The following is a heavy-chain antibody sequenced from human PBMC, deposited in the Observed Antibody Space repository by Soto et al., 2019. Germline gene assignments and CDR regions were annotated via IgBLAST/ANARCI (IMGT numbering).Heavy chain of an antibody. CDR2: IYHSGST. J-gene: IGHJ4*02. CDR3: ASGQQLVRNY. D-gene: IGHD6-13*01. V-gene: IGHV4-30-2*01. Sequence: SETLSLTCAFSGGSISSGGYSLSWIRQPPGKGLEWIGYIYHSGSTYYNPSLKSRVTISVDRSKNQFSLKLSSVTAADTAVYYCASGQQLVRNYWGQGTLVTVSS. CDR1: GGSISSGGYS.